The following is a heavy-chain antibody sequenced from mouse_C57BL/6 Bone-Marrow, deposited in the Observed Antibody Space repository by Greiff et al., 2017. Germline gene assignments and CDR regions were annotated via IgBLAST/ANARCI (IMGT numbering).Heavy chain of an antibody. Sequence: VQRVESGPGLVAPSQSLSITCTVSGFSLTSYAISWVRQPPGKGLEWLGLIWTGGGTNYNSALKSRLSISKDNSKSQVFLKMNSLQTDDTARYYCATAYYSNYYAMDYWGQGTSVTVSS. V-gene: IGHV2-9-1*01. CDR1: GFSLTSYA. CDR2: IWTGGGT. CDR3: ATAYYSNYYAMDY. J-gene: IGHJ4*01. D-gene: IGHD2-5*01.